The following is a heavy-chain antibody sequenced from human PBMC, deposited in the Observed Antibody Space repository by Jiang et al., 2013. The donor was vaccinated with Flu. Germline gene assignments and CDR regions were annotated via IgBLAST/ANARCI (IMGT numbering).Heavy chain of an antibody. CDR2: IRTKAYGGTT. Sequence: VQLVESGGGLVQPGRSLRLSCTASGFTFGDYAMTWFRQAPGKGLEWVGFIRTKAYGGTTEYAASVKGRFTISRDDSKSIAYLQMNSLKTEDTAVYYCTMWLVTASGVAFPWGQGTLVTVSS. J-gene: IGHJ4*02. D-gene: IGHD2-15*01. CDR3: TMWLVTASGVAFP. V-gene: IGHV3-49*03. CDR1: GFTFGDYA.